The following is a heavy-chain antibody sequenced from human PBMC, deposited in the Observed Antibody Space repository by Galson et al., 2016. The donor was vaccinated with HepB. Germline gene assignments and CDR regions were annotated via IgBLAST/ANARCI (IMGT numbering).Heavy chain of an antibody. CDR1: GYSFTSYW. CDR3: ARHTGEEHWLIRLES. Sequence: QSGAEVTKPGESLKISCKGSGYSFTSYWIGWVRQMPGKGLEWMGIIDPGDSDTRYNPSFKDHVTISADTSISTAYLQWTSLRASDTAIYYCARHTGEEHWLIRLESWGQGTRVIVSA. J-gene: IGHJ4*02. D-gene: IGHD1-1*01. CDR2: IDPGDSDT. V-gene: IGHV5-51*01.